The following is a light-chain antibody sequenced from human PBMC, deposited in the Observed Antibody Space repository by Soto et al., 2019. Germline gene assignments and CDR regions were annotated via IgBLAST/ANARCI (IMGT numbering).Light chain of an antibody. J-gene: IGKJ2*01. CDR1: RSVLYNSNNKNY. Sequence: DIVMTQSPDSLAVSLGERVTINCKSSRSVLYNSNNKNYLAWYQQKPGQPPKLLIYWASTRESGVPDRFSGSGSETDFTLTISSLQAEDVAVYYCQHYYTTPRTFGQGTKLEIK. V-gene: IGKV4-1*01. CDR3: QHYYTTPRT. CDR2: WAS.